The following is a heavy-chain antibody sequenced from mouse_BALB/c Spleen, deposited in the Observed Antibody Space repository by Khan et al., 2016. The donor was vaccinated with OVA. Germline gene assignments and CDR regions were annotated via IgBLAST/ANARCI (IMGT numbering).Heavy chain of an antibody. J-gene: IGHJ2*01. V-gene: IGHV1-20*02. Sequence: VQLQQPGPELVKPGASVKISCKASGYSFTGYFMNWVMQSHGKSLEWIGRINPHIGETLYNQKFKGKATLTVNESSRTVHMELRSLASEDSAVYYCARKIGSDFDYWGQGTTLTVSS. CDR2: INPHIGET. CDR3: ARKIGSDFDY. D-gene: IGHD1-1*01. CDR1: GYSFTGYF.